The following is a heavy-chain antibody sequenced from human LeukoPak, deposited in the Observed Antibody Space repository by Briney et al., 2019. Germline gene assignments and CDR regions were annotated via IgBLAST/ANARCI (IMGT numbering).Heavy chain of an antibody. CDR3: ARECHGDQGYGMDV. V-gene: IGHV3-21*01. D-gene: IGHD4-17*01. CDR2: ISSGSNYI. J-gene: IGHJ6*02. CDR1: GFTFSSYT. Sequence: GGSLRLSCAASGFTFSSYTMNWVRQAPGKGLEWVSYISSGSNYIYYADSEKGRFTISRDNAKNSLYLQMNSLRAEDTAVCYCARECHGDQGYGMDVWGQGTTVTVSS.